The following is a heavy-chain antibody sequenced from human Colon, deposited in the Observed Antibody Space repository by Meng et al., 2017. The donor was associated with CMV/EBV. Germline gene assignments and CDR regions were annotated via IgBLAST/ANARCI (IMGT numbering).Heavy chain of an antibody. Sequence: GQLQESGPGLVKPSETLSLTCTVFVGYLNDFYWNWIRQPVGKGLEWIGRIFPTGSAYYNSSLNSRVTMSVDTSKNQFSLKLTSVTAADTAVYYCARDSDGSGTFSYWFDPWGQGTLVTVSS. CDR1: VGYLNDFY. V-gene: IGHV4-4*07. J-gene: IGHJ5*02. D-gene: IGHD3-10*01. CDR2: IFPTGSA. CDR3: ARDSDGSGTFSYWFDP.